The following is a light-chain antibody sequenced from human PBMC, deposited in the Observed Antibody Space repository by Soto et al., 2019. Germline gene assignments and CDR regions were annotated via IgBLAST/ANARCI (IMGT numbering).Light chain of an antibody. CDR3: SSYTTSSTLV. V-gene: IGLV2-14*01. J-gene: IGLJ1*01. Sequence: QSVLTQPASVSGSPGQSITISCTGTSSDVGGYNFVSWYQQYPGTAPKVMIYEVNNRPSGVSDRFSGSKSGNTASLTISGLQAEDEADYYCSSYTTSSTLVFGTGTKSPS. CDR1: SSDVGGYNF. CDR2: EVN.